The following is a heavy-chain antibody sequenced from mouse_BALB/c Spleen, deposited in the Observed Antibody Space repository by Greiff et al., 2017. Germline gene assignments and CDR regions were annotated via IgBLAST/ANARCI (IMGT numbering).Heavy chain of an antibody. CDR3: ARRRDDVYFDY. CDR2: ISSGSSTI. Sequence: EVQRVESGGGLVQPGGSRKLSCAASGFTFSSFGMHWVRQAPEKGLEWVAYISSGSSTIYYADTVKGRFTISRDNPKNTLFLQMTSLRSEDTAMYYCARRRDDVYFDYWGQGTTLTVSS. J-gene: IGHJ2*01. CDR1: GFTFSSFG. D-gene: IGHD2-12*01. V-gene: IGHV5-17*02.